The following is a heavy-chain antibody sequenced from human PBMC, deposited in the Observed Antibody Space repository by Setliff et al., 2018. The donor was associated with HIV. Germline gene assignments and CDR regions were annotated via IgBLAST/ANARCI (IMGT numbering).Heavy chain of an antibody. J-gene: IGHJ4*02. V-gene: IGHV5-51*01. D-gene: IGHD2-21*02. CDR3: ARLSVVTATRIYYFDY. CDR2: IYPGDSDT. Sequence: GESLKISCKGSGYSFTNYWIGWVRQMPGKGLEWMGIIYPGDSDTRYSPSFQGQVTISADKSISTAYLQWSSLKASETAMYYCARLSVVTATRIYYFDYWGQGTLVTVSS. CDR1: GYSFTNYW.